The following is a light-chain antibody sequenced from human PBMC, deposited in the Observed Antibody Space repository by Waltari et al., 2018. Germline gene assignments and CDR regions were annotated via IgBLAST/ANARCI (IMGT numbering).Light chain of an antibody. Sequence: QSVLTQPPSASGTPGQRVTISCSGSSSNLGSNTVHWYQQLPGTAPKLLISANNHRPSGVPDRVSGSKSGTSASLAISGLQSEDEADYYCTTWDDSLNGVVFGGGTKLTV. J-gene: IGLJ3*02. CDR2: ANN. CDR1: SSNLGSNT. CDR3: TTWDDSLNGVV. V-gene: IGLV1-44*01.